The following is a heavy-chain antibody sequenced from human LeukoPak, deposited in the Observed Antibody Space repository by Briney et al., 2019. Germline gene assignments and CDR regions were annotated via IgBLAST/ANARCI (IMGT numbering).Heavy chain of an antibody. V-gene: IGHV3-23*01. CDR2: ISASGGST. Sequence: GGSLRLSCAVSGVIFNNYAMSWVRQAPGRGLEWVSVISASGGSTYYADSVKGRFTISRDNPNNRLYLEMNSLRAEDTAVYYCAKHAGTTRQTKDYWGQGTLVTVSS. D-gene: IGHD1-1*01. CDR3: AKHAGTTRQTKDY. CDR1: GVIFNNYA. J-gene: IGHJ4*02.